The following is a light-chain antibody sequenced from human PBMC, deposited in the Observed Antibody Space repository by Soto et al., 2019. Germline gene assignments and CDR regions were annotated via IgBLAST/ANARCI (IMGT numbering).Light chain of an antibody. J-gene: IGKJ4*01. CDR3: QQRSNWPPT. V-gene: IGKV3-11*01. Sequence: DIVMTQSPDSLAVSPGERATLSCRASQSVSSSLAWYQQKPGQAPRLLIYDASNRATGIPARFSGSGSGTDFTLTISSLEPEDFAVYHCQQRSNWPPTFGGGTKVDIK. CDR1: QSVSSS. CDR2: DAS.